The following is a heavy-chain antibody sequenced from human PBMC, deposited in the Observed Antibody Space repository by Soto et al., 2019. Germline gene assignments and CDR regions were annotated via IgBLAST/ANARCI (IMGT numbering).Heavy chain of an antibody. CDR1: GFTFSSYD. CDR3: GGSGTAPMLRHNWFDP. J-gene: IGHJ5*02. V-gene: IGHV3-21*01. Sequence: EVQLVESGGGLVKPGGSLRLSCAASGFTFSSYDMNWVRQAPGKGLEYVSSITTSGSYIYYGDSGRGRFTISRDNAKNSLFLPKDRLEARETAVYLWGGSGTAPMLRHNWFDPWGQGTLVTVSS. D-gene: IGHD1-1*01. CDR2: ITTSGSYI.